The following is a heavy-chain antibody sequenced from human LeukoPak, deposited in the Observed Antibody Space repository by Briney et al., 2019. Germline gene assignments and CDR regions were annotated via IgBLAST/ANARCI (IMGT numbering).Heavy chain of an antibody. D-gene: IGHD1-1*01. Sequence: KPSETLSLTCTVSGGSISSSSYYWGWIRQPPGKGLEWIGSIYYSGSTYYNPSLKSRVTISVDTSKNQFSLKLSSVTAADTAVYYCARLSEFLERSVLTYYFDYWGREPWSPSPQ. CDR3: ARLSEFLERSVLTYYFDY. CDR2: IYYSGST. CDR1: GGSISSSSYY. J-gene: IGHJ4*02. V-gene: IGHV4-39*01.